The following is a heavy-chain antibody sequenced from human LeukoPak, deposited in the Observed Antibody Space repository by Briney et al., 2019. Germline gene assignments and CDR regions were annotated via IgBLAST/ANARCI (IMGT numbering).Heavy chain of an antibody. D-gene: IGHD6-13*01. CDR1: GGSISSYY. Sequence: PSETLSLTCTVSGGSISSYYWSWIRQPPGKGLEWIGYIYYSGSTNYNPSLKSRVTISVDTSKNRFSLKLSSVTAADTAVYYCARRRRSSWAFDYWGQGTLVTVSS. CDR3: ARRRRSSWAFDY. CDR2: IYYSGST. J-gene: IGHJ4*02. V-gene: IGHV4-59*08.